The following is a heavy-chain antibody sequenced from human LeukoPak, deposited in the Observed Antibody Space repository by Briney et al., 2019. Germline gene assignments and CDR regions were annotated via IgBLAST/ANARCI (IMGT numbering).Heavy chain of an antibody. V-gene: IGHV3-30-3*01. Sequence: GGSLRLSCAASGFTFSSYAMHWVRQAPGKGLEWVAVISYDGSNKYYADSVKGRFTISRDNSKNTLYLQMNSLRAEDTAVYYCARDSRPIYDIVVVPAGNWGQGTLVTVSS. CDR2: ISYDGSNK. CDR3: ARDSRPIYDIVVVPAGN. J-gene: IGHJ4*02. CDR1: GFTFSSYA. D-gene: IGHD2-2*01.